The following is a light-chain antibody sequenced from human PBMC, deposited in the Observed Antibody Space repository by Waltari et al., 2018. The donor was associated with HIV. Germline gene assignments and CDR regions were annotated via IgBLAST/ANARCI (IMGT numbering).Light chain of an antibody. CDR1: QSVNDNS. Sequence: EIVLTQCPSTLSLSPGDRATLSCRASQSVNDNSLAWYQQKHGQAPRLLVYSASTRVSGIPDRFSGSGSGTDFTLTITRLEPEDFAIYYCQHYVNSLTFGPGTKVDLK. CDR3: QHYVNSLT. J-gene: IGKJ3*01. V-gene: IGKV3-20*01. CDR2: SAS.